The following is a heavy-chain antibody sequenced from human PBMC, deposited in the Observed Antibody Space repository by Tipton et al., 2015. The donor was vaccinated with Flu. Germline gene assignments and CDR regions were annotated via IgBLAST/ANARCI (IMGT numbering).Heavy chain of an antibody. CDR2: IYHSGST. Sequence: TLSLTCTVSGYTISSGYYWGWIRQPPGKGLEWIGSIYHSGSTYYNPSLKSRVTISVDTSKNQFSLKLSSVTAADTAGYYCAREGVVRGGAVDYWGQGTLVTVSS. CDR1: GYTISSGYY. V-gene: IGHV4-38-2*02. J-gene: IGHJ4*02. CDR3: AREGVVRGGAVDY. D-gene: IGHD3-10*01.